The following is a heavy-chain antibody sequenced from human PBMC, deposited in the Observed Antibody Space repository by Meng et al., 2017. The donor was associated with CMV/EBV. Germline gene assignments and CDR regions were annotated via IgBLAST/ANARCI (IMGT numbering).Heavy chain of an antibody. CDR2: INHSGST. V-gene: IGHV4-34*01. Sequence: QVQLQQWGGGLLKPSETLSPTCAVYGGSFSGYYWSWIRQPPGKGLEWIGEINHSGSTNYNPSLKSRVTISVDTSKNQFSLKLGSVTAADTAVYYCARGVGGWFDPWGQGTLVTVPS. D-gene: IGHD1-26*01. CDR1: GGSFSGYY. CDR3: ARGVGGWFDP. J-gene: IGHJ5*02.